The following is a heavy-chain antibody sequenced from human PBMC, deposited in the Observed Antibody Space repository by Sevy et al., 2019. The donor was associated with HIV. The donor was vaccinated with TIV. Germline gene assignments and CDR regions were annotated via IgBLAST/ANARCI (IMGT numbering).Heavy chain of an antibody. J-gene: IGHJ4*02. V-gene: IGHV3-48*02. Sequence: VGSQRLSCAASGFTFSSYSMNWVRQAPGKGLEWVSYISSSSSTIYYADSVKGRFTISRDNAKNSLYLQMNSLRDEDTAVYYCARVHPDEHYFDYWGQGTLVTVSS. CDR2: ISSSSSTI. CDR1: GFTFSSYS. CDR3: ARVHPDEHYFDY.